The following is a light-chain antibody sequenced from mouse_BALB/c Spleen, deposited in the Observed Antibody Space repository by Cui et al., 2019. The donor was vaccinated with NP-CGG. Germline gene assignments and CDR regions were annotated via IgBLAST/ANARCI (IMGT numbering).Light chain of an antibody. J-gene: IGLJ1*01. Sequence: QAVVTQESARTTSPGETVTLTCRSSTGAVTTSNYANWVQEKPDHLFTGLIGGTNNRVPGVPARFSGSLIGDKAALTITGAQTEDEATYFCALWYSNHWVFGGGTKLTVL. CDR2: GTN. CDR1: TGAVTTSNY. V-gene: IGLV1*01. CDR3: ALWYSNHWV.